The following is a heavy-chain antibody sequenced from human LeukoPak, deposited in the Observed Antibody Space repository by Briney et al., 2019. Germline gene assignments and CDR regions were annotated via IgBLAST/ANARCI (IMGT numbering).Heavy chain of an antibody. V-gene: IGHV4-39*07. CDR2: IYYSGTT. J-gene: IGHJ3*01. CDR1: RGSISSPNYY. Sequence: PSETLSLICSVSRGSISSPNYYWGWIRQSPGKGLEWIGNIYYSGTTYYNPSLPSLKSRVTILIDTSKNQFSLRLRSVTAADTAVYYCASLRKRGGAFDLWGQGKVVTVSS. CDR3: ASLRKRGGAFDL.